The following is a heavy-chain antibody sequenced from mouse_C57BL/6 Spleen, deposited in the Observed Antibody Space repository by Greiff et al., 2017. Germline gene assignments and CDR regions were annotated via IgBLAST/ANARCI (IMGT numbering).Heavy chain of an antibody. Sequence: EVQGVESGGGLVKPGGSLKLSCAASGFTFSSYTMSWVRQTPEKRLEWVATISGGGGNTYYPDSVKGRFTISRDNAKNTLYLQMSSLRSEDTALYYCARHKTTVVADYFDYWGQGTTLTVSS. J-gene: IGHJ2*01. D-gene: IGHD1-1*01. CDR2: ISGGGGNT. CDR3: ARHKTTVVADYFDY. V-gene: IGHV5-9*01. CDR1: GFTFSSYT.